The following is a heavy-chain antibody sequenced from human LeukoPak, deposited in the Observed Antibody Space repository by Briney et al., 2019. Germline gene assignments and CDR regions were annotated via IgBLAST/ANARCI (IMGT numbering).Heavy chain of an antibody. CDR1: GFTFSNYW. Sequence: GGSLRLSCAASGFTFSNYWMHWVRQAPGEGLVWVSRVNSDGSTINYADSVKGRFTISRDNTKNTLYLQMNSLRAEDTAVYYCARGEYNSGWSLSDYWGQGTLVTVSS. V-gene: IGHV3-74*01. CDR2: VNSDGSTI. CDR3: ARGEYNSGWSLSDY. J-gene: IGHJ4*02. D-gene: IGHD6-19*01.